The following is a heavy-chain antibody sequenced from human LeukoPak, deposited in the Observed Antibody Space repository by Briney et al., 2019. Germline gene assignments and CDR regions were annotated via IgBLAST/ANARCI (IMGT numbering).Heavy chain of an antibody. CDR3: ARGKIFGVVITEFDY. CDR1: GYTFTGYY. D-gene: IGHD3-3*01. Sequence: ASVKVSCKASGYTFTGYYMHWVRQAPGQGLEWMGWINPNSGGTNYAQKFQGRVTMTRDTSISTAYMELSRLRSDDTAVYYCARGKIFGVVITEFDYWGQGTLVTVSS. V-gene: IGHV1-2*02. CDR2: INPNSGGT. J-gene: IGHJ4*02.